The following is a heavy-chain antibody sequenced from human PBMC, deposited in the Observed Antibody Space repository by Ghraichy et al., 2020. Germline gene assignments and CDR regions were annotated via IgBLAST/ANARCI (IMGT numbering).Heavy chain of an antibody. Sequence: GGSLRLSCAASGFTFSTHDMHWVRQAPGKGLEWVSAIVTTGDTYHASSVKGRFTVFRDNVKNSVYLQMNSLRVGDTAVYYCARGGGTYYSDSGSSNQCSYWGQGTLVAVSP. J-gene: IGHJ4*02. CDR1: GFTFSTHD. CDR3: ARGGGTYYSDSGSSNQCSY. V-gene: IGHV3-13*01. D-gene: IGHD3-10*01. CDR2: IVTTGDT.